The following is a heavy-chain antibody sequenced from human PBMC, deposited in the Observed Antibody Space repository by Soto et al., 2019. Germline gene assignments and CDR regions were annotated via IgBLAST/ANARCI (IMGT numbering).Heavy chain of an antibody. Sequence: SETLSLTCTVSGGSVSSGSYYWSWIRQPPGKGLEWIGYIYYSGSTNYNPSLKSRVTISVDTSKNQFSLKLSSVTAADTAVYYCARDPFAGPDYGGQGTLVTVSS. J-gene: IGHJ4*02. V-gene: IGHV4-61*01. CDR3: ARDPFAGPDY. CDR2: IYYSGST. CDR1: GGSVSSGSYY.